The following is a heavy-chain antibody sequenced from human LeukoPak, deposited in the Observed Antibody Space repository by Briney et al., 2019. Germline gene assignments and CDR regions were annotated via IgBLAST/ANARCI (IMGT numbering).Heavy chain of an antibody. D-gene: IGHD3-16*02. CDR1: GGTFSSYT. Sequence: SVKVSCKASGGTFSSYTISWVRQAPGQGLEWMGRIIPILGIANYAQKFQGRVTITADKSTSTAYVELSSLRSEDTAVYYCARDPRYPSPKLSYGMDVWGQGTTVTVSS. J-gene: IGHJ6*02. CDR2: IIPILGIA. CDR3: ARDPRYPSPKLSYGMDV. V-gene: IGHV1-69*04.